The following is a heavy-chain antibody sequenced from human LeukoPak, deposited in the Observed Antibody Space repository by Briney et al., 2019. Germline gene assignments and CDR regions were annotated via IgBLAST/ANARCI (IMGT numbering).Heavy chain of an antibody. V-gene: IGHV4-59*08. CDR2: IYSSGST. D-gene: IGHD1-26*01. Sequence: PSETLSLTCSVSGGSISGYYWNWIRQAPGKRLEWIGYIYSSGSTNYSPSLKSRVTISVDTSKNQFSLRLSSVTAADTAVYYCARQRWALSGNYWLFDYWGQGTLVTVSS. CDR1: GGSISGYY. CDR3: ARQRWALSGNYWLFDY. J-gene: IGHJ4*02.